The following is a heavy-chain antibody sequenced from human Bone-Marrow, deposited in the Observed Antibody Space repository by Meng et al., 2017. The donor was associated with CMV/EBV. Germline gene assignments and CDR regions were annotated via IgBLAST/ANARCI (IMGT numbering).Heavy chain of an antibody. CDR3: ARVNPLEDYYYYYGMDV. CDR1: QYTFIDHH. D-gene: IGHD1-14*01. CDR2: INPQSGDT. J-gene: IGHJ6*02. V-gene: IGHV1-2*02. Sequence: ASVKVSCKASQYTFIDHHMHWVRQAPGQGLEWMGWINPQSGDTKYAQKFQGRVTMTRDTSISTAYMELSRLRSDDTAVYYCARVNPLEDYYYYYGMDVWGQGTTVTVSS.